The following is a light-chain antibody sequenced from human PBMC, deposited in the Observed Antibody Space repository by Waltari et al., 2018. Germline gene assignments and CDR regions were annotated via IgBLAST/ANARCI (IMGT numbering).Light chain of an antibody. V-gene: IGLV4-69*01. J-gene: IGLJ2*01. Sequence: QVVLTQSPSASASLGASVKLTCTLSSGHSSYAIAWHQQQPEKGPRYLMKVNSDGSHNKGDGRLSRFSGSSSGAERYLTISGLQSEDEADYYWQTWGTGPRVFGGGTKLTVL. CDR3: QTWGTGPRV. CDR1: SGHSSYA. CDR2: VNSDGSH.